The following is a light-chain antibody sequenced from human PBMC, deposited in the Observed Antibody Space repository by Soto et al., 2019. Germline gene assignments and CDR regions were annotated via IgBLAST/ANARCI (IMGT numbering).Light chain of an antibody. J-gene: IGKJ3*01. Sequence: DIQMTQSPSTLSASVGVRVTITCRASQGISTWLAWYQQRPGEAPKVLIYDASSLESGVPSRFSGSGSETEFTLTISSLQPDDFATYYCQHYNSYPFTFGPGTKVDIK. CDR3: QHYNSYPFT. CDR1: QGISTW. CDR2: DAS. V-gene: IGKV1-5*01.